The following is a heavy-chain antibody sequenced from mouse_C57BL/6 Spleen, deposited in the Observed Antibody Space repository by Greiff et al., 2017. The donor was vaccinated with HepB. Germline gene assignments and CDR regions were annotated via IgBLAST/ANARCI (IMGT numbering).Heavy chain of an antibody. CDR2: INPSNGGT. CDR3: ALITTVGGDFDY. J-gene: IGHJ2*01. CDR1: GYTFTSYW. Sequence: QVQLQQPGPELVKPGASVKLSCKASGYTFTSYWMHWVKQRPGQGLEWIGNINPSNGGTNYNEKFKSKATLTVDKSSSTAYMQLSSLTSEDSAVYYCALITTVGGDFDYWGQGTTLTVSS. V-gene: IGHV1-53*01. D-gene: IGHD1-1*01.